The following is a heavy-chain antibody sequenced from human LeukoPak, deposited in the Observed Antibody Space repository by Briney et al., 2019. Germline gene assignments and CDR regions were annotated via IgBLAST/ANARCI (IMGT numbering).Heavy chain of an antibody. J-gene: IGHJ4*02. CDR2: ISSSGSTK. V-gene: IGHV3-48*03. CDR3: ARGFDYGGHFDY. CDR1: GFTFSSHE. Sequence: PGGSLRLSCAASGFTFSSHEMNWVRQAPGKGLEWVTYISSSGSTKYYADSVRGRFTISRDNAKNSLHLQMNSLRAEDTAVYYCARGFDYGGHFDYWGQGILVTVSS. D-gene: IGHD4-23*01.